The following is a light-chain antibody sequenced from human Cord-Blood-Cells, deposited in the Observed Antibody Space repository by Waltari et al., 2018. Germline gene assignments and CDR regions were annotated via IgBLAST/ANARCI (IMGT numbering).Light chain of an antibody. CDR2: WAS. Sequence: DIVMTQSPDSLAVSLGARATINCKSSQRVLYSSNNKNYLAWYQQKPGQPPKLLIYWASTRESGVPDRFSGSGSGTDFTLTISSLQAEDVAVYYCQQYYSTPWTFGQGTKVEIK. CDR1: QRVLYSSNNKNY. V-gene: IGKV4-1*01. J-gene: IGKJ1*01. CDR3: QQYYSTPWT.